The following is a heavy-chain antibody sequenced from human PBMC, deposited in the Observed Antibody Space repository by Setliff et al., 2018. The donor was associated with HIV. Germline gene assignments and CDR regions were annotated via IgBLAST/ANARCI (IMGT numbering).Heavy chain of an antibody. V-gene: IGHV4-34*01. J-gene: IGHJ5*02. CDR3: ARAVNYWGLLSWFDP. CDR1: DGSFSGYS. Sequence: SETLSLTCGVDDGSFSGYSWSWIRQSPGKGLEWIWYIYTTQTTKYNPSLKSRVTISVDTSKNQFSLKLRSVTAADTAVYYCARAVNYWGLLSWFDPWGQGTLVTVSS. CDR2: IYTTQTT. D-gene: IGHD7-27*01.